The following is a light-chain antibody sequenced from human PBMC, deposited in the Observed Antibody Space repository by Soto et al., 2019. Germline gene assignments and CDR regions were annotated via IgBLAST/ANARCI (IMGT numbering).Light chain of an antibody. CDR3: ASYTSSSTSVI. V-gene: IGLV2-14*01. CDR2: EVS. CDR1: SSDVGGYKY. Sequence: QSVLTEPACVSVSPGQSITISCTGTSSDVGGYKYVSWYQQHPDKAPKLIIFEVSNRPSGISSRFSGSKSGNTASLTISGLQAEDEADYYCASYTSSSTSVIFGRGTQLTVL. J-gene: IGLJ2*01.